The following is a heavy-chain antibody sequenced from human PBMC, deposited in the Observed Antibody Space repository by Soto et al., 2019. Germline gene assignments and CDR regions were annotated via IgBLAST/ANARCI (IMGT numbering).Heavy chain of an antibody. Sequence: PSGTLSLTCTVSGDSISSYYWSWIRQPPGKGLEWIGYIYYSGSTNYNPSLKSRVTISVDTSKNQFSLKLSSVTAADTAVYYCARDYGDYFDYWGQGTLVTVSS. V-gene: IGHV4-59*01. J-gene: IGHJ4*02. CDR2: IYYSGST. D-gene: IGHD4-17*01. CDR1: GDSISSYY. CDR3: ARDYGDYFDY.